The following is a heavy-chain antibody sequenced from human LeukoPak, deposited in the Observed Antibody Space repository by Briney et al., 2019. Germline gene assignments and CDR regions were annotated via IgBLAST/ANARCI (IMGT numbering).Heavy chain of an antibody. CDR2: IYYSGST. Sequence: SQTLSLTCTVSGGSISSGDYYWNWIRQPPGKGLEWIGYIYYSGSTYYNPSLKSRVTISVDTSKNQFSLKLSSVTAADTAVYYCARVTGYSSSWYSVDYWGQGTLVTVSS. D-gene: IGHD6-13*01. J-gene: IGHJ4*02. CDR3: ARVTGYSSSWYSVDY. CDR1: GGSISSGDYY. V-gene: IGHV4-30-4*08.